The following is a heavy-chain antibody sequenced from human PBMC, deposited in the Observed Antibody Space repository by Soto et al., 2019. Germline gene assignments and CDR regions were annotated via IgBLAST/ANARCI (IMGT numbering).Heavy chain of an antibody. Sequence: GGSLRLSCAASGFTFSSYAMSWVRQAPGKGLEWVSAISGSGGSTYYADSVKGRFTISRDNSKNTLYLQMNSLRAEDTAVYYCAKAAGYYYDSSGYYPFDYWGQGTLVTVSS. CDR1: GFTFSSYA. CDR2: ISGSGGST. D-gene: IGHD3-22*01. CDR3: AKAAGYYYDSSGYYPFDY. J-gene: IGHJ4*02. V-gene: IGHV3-23*01.